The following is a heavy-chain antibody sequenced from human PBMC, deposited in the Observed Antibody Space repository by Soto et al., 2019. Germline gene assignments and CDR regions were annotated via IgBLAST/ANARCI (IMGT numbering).Heavy chain of an antibody. CDR3: ARDRYCGGDCYEYYFDY. CDR1: GGTFSSYA. Sequence: QVQLVQSGAEVQKPGSSVKVSCKASGGTFSSYAISWVRQAPGQGLEWMGGIIPIFGTANYAQKFQGRVTITADESTSTAYMELSSLRSEDTAVYYCARDRYCGGDCYEYYFDYWGQGTLVTVSS. J-gene: IGHJ4*02. V-gene: IGHV1-69*01. CDR2: IIPIFGTA. D-gene: IGHD2-21*02.